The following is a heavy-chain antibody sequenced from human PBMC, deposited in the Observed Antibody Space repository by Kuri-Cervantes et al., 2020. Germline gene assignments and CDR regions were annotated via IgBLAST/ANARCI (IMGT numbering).Heavy chain of an antibody. Sequence: GESLKISCTASGFTFGDYAMSWFRQAPGKGLEWVGFIRSKAYGGTTEYAASVKGRFTISRDDSKNTLYLQMNSLRAEDTAVYYCAKDTVVVITPNFDYWGQGTLVTVSS. CDR3: AKDTVVVITPNFDY. J-gene: IGHJ4*02. CDR1: GFTFGDYA. D-gene: IGHD3-22*01. V-gene: IGHV3-49*03. CDR2: IRSKAYGGTT.